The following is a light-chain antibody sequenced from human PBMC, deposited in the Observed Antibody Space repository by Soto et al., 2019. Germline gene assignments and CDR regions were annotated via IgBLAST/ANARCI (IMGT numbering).Light chain of an antibody. Sequence: EIVMTQSPATLSVSPGERATLSCRASQSVSTKLAWYKQKHGQAPRLLIYGASTRATGSPARFSGSGSGTDFTLTIRSVQAGDVGVFYCQQYEGWPRTFGLGTKVDIK. J-gene: IGKJ2*01. CDR1: QSVSTK. CDR2: GAS. V-gene: IGKV3-15*01. CDR3: QQYEGWPRT.